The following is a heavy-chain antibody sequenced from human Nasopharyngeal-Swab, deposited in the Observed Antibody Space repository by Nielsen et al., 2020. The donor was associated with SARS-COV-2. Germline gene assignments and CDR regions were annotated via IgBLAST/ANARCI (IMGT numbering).Heavy chain of an antibody. CDR2: IFSNDEK. CDR3: ARKNGLYFDY. J-gene: IGHJ4*02. CDR1: GFSFSNTRMG. Sequence: SGPTLVKPTETLTLTCTVSGFSFSNTRMGVIWIRQPPGKALEWLAHIFSNDEKSYNTSLKSRLAISKDTSKSQVVLTMTNMDPVDTATYYCARKNGLYFDYWGQGTLVTVSS. D-gene: IGHD1-1*01. V-gene: IGHV2-26*01.